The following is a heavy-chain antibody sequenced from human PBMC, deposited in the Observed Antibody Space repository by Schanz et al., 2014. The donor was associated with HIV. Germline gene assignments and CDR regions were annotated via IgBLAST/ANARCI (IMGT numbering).Heavy chain of an antibody. J-gene: IGHJ2*01. V-gene: IGHV1-18*01. CDR3: ARVGRAYYYDSSGGIDY. Sequence: QVQLVQSGAEVKKPGASVKVSCKASGYTFTSYGISWVRQAPGQGLEWMGWISAYNGNTNYAQKFQGRVTMTRDTSISTAYMELSRLRSDDTAVYYCARVGRAYYYDSSGGIDYWGRGTLVTVSS. CDR1: GYTFTSYG. CDR2: ISAYNGNT. D-gene: IGHD3-22*01.